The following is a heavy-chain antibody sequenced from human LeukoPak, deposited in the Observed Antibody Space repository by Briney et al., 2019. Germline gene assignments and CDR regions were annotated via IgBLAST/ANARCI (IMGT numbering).Heavy chain of an antibody. CDR2: ISGSGGST. D-gene: IGHD2-2*01. CDR1: GFTFNNYG. Sequence: GGSLRLSCAASGFTFNNYGMSWVRQAPGKGLEWVSAISGSGGSTYYSDSVKGRFTISRDNSKNTLYLEMNRLRVGDTAVYYCVKADWDIVVVPAAYFDYWGQGTLVTVSS. V-gene: IGHV3-23*01. CDR3: VKADWDIVVVPAAYFDY. J-gene: IGHJ4*02.